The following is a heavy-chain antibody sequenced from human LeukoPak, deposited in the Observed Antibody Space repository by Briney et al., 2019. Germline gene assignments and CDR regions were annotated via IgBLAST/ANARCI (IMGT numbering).Heavy chain of an antibody. V-gene: IGHV3-43*02. CDR2: ISGDGVST. Sequence: AGGSPRLSCVASGLPIGDFAMHWVRQAPGKGLEWVSLISGDGVSTFYADSVKGRFSISRDNSKNSLSLEMNSLRTEDTAMYYCARESGKFDYWGQGTLVAVSS. CDR1: GLPIGDFA. J-gene: IGHJ4*02. CDR3: ARESGKFDY.